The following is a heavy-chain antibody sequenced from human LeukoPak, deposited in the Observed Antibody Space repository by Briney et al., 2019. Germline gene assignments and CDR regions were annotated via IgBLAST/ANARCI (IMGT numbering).Heavy chain of an antibody. V-gene: IGHV4-61*01. CDR3: ARDSGGHYDSTGFDY. D-gene: IGHD3-22*01. J-gene: IGHJ4*02. CDR2: IYYSGST. CDR1: GGSISSSSYY. Sequence: PSETLSLTCTVSGGSISSSSYYWSWIRQPPGKGLEWIGYIYYSGSTNYNPSLKSRVTISVDTSKNQLSLKLTSVTAADTAVYYCARDSGGHYDSTGFDYWGQGTLVTVSS.